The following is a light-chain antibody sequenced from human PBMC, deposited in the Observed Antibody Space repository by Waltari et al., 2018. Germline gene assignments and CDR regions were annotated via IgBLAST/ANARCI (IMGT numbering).Light chain of an antibody. Sequence: EIVLTQSPATLSLSPGERATLSCRASQSVNWYLAWYQQRPGQGPRLLIEDTSNRATGIPARFSGSGSETDFTLTISSLEPDDSAVYYCQQRRNWPLTFGGGTKVEIK. CDR2: DTS. V-gene: IGKV3-11*01. CDR3: QQRRNWPLT. J-gene: IGKJ4*01. CDR1: QSVNWY.